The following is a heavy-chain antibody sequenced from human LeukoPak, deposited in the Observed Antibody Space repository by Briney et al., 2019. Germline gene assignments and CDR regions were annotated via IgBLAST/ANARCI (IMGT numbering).Heavy chain of an antibody. V-gene: IGHV1-8*02. J-gene: IGHJ4*02. CDR3: ASWGSSSSSRGLDY. Sequence: ASVKVSCKASGGTFSSYAISWVRQAPGQGLEWMGWMNPNSGNTGYAQKFQGRVTMTRNTPISTAYMELSSLRSEDTAVYYCASWGSSSSSRGLDYWGQGTLVTVSS. CDR1: GGTFSSYA. CDR2: MNPNSGNT. D-gene: IGHD6-6*01.